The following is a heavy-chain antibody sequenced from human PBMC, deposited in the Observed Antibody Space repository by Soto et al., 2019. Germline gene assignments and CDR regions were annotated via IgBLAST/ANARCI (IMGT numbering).Heavy chain of an antibody. CDR2: IIPILGIA. Sequence: QVQLVQSGAAVKKPGSSVMVSCKASRGTFSSYTISWVRQAPGQGLEWMGRIIPILGIANYAQNFQCRVTICADTWKSTAYMERRSLRAEYTAVYYCARGWGDSGYDFLHPSWCHVTLVT. CDR1: RGTFSSYT. J-gene: IGHJ4*01. CDR3: ARGWGDSGYDFLHPS. D-gene: IGHD5-12*01. V-gene: IGHV1-69*02.